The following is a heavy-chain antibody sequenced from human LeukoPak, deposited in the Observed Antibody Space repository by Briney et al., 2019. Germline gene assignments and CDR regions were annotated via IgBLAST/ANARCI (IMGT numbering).Heavy chain of an antibody. CDR3: ARGALATPKGGILIFRLPYYFDY. CDR2: IYYSGRT. J-gene: IGHJ4*02. CDR1: GGSISSYY. D-gene: IGHD5-24*01. V-gene: IGHV4-59*01. Sequence: SETLSLTCTVSGGSISSYYWSWIRQPPGKGLEWIGYIYYSGRTNYNPSLKSRVTISVNTSKNHFSLKLSSVTAADTAVYYCARGALATPKGGILIFRLPYYFDYWGQGTLVTVSS.